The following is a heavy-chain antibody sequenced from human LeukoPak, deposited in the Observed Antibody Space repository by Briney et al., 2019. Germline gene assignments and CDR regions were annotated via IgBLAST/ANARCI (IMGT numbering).Heavy chain of an antibody. D-gene: IGHD3-16*01. J-gene: IGHJ3*02. Sequence: GESLKICCEAAVYSITSYWIGGVRQMPGKGLEWMGIIHAGYADTRYSPSFQGQVTISADKSNSTAYLQWSSLKASETAMYYCAQVKGLGAFDIWGQGTMVTVSS. CDR2: IHAGYADT. CDR1: VYSITSYW. CDR3: AQVKGLGAFDI. V-gene: IGHV5-51*01.